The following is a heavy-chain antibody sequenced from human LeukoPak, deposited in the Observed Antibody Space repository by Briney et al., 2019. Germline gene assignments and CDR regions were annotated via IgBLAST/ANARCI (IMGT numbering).Heavy chain of an antibody. CDR1: GFIFSNYW. CDR3: ARDAGLALFWFDP. V-gene: IGHV3-7*01. CDR2: IKQEGSEK. J-gene: IGHJ5*02. Sequence: QPGGSLRLSCAASGFIFSNYWMSWVRQAPGKGREWVANIKQEGSEKNYVDSVKGRFTISRDNAKNSLYLQVNSPRAEDMAVYYCARDAGLALFWFDPWGQGNPVTVSP. D-gene: IGHD6-13*01.